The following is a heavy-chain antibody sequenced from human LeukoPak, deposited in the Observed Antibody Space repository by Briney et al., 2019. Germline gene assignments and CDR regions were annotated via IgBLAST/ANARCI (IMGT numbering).Heavy chain of an antibody. D-gene: IGHD2-2*01. CDR2: IIPIFGTA. CDR3: ARDPEAYCSSTSCYRAFDI. J-gene: IGHJ3*02. Sequence: ASVKVSCKASRGTFSSYAISWVRQAPGQGLEWMGGIIPIFGTANYAQKFQGRVTITADESTSTAYMELSSLRSEDTAVYYCARDPEAYCSSTSCYRAFDIWGQGTMVTVSS. V-gene: IGHV1-69*13. CDR1: RGTFSSYA.